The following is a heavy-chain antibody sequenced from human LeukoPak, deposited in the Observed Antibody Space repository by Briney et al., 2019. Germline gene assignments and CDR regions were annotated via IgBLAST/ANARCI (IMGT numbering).Heavy chain of an antibody. CDR2: ISNSGST. Sequence: SETLSLTCIVPGGSISSHYWTWIRQSPVKGLEWIGDISNSGSTSYNPSLKSRVTISIDTSKNQFSLKLSSVTAADTAVYYCGRDALVGYFSYYYMDVWGRGTTVTVSS. J-gene: IGHJ6*03. V-gene: IGHV4-59*11. CDR3: GRDALVGYFSYYYMDV. D-gene: IGHD2-15*01. CDR1: GGSISSHY.